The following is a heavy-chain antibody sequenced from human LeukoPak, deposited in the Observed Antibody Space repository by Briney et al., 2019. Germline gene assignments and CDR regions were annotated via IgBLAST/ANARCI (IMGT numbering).Heavy chain of an antibody. J-gene: IGHJ4*02. V-gene: IGHV4-34*01. CDR2: INHSGST. CDR1: GGSFSGYY. D-gene: IGHD2-2*01. CDR3: ARGLKGDCSSTSCYHRFDY. Sequence: PSETLSLTCAVYGGSFSGYYWSWIRQPPGKGLEWIGEINHSGSTNYNPSLKSRVTISVDTSKNQFSLKLSSVTAADTAVYYCARGLKGDCSSTSCYHRFDYWGQGTLVTVSS.